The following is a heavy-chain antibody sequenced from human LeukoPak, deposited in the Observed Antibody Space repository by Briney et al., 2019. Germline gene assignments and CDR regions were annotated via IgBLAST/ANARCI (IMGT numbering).Heavy chain of an antibody. CDR1: GFTFSTFA. CDR2: ISHDGSYK. Sequence: GGSLRLSCAASGFTFSTFAMHWVRQASGKGLEWVALISHDGSYKYYADSVKGRFTISRDNAKNSLYLQMNSLRAEDTAVYYCAELGITMIGGVWGKGTTVTISS. D-gene: IGHD3-10*02. J-gene: IGHJ6*04. V-gene: IGHV3-30*04. CDR3: AELGITMIGGV.